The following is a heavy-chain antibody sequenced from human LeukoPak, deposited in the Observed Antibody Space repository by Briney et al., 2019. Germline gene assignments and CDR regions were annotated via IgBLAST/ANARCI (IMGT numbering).Heavy chain of an antibody. D-gene: IGHD3-3*01. J-gene: IGHJ6*04. CDR2: IIPIFGTK. Sequence: SVKLSCKVSGGTFSRYGISWVRQAPGQGLEWMRRIIPIFGTKNYAQKFQGRVTITADESTSTVYMELSSLRSADTAIYYCGRSGSYDVLSGYYMYGMDVWGKGTTVIVSS. CDR1: GGTFSRYG. V-gene: IGHV1-69*13. CDR3: GRSGSYDVLSGYYMYGMDV.